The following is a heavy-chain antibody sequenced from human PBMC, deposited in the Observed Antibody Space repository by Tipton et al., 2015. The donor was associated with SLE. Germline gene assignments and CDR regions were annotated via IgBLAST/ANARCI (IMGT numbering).Heavy chain of an antibody. CDR1: GDSITSGGFY. J-gene: IGHJ3*02. CDR2: IYSTGTS. D-gene: IGHD3-10*01. V-gene: IGHV4-31*03. Sequence: TLSLTCTVSGDSITSGGFYWSWIRQRPGKGLEWIGYIYSTGTSSYNPSLKSRLALFVGTSKNQFSLKLTSVTAADTAVYYCARDSVWVQGVKGAFDIWGQGTMVTVSS. CDR3: ARDSVWVQGVKGAFDI.